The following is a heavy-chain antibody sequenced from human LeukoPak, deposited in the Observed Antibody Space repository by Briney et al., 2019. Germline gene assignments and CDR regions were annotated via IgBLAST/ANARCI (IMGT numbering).Heavy chain of an antibody. J-gene: IGHJ4*02. CDR1: GFTFSSYW. Sequence: GWSLRLSCAASGFTFSSYWMHWVRQAPGKGLVCVSRITSDGSSTTYADSVRGRFTISRDNAKNTVYLQMNDLRAEDTAVYYCARDLTGAVFDFWGQGTLVTVSS. CDR3: ARDLTGAVFDF. V-gene: IGHV3-74*03. D-gene: IGHD1-26*01. CDR2: ITSDGSST.